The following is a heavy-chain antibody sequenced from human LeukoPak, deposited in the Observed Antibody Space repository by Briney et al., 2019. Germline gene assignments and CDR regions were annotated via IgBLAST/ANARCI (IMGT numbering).Heavy chain of an antibody. J-gene: IGHJ5*02. Sequence: GASVKVSCKASGYTFTGYYMHWVRQAPGQGLELMGWINPNSGGTNYAQKFQGRVTMTRDTSISTAYMELSRLRSDDTAVYYCAREYRCTNGVCYNWFDPWGQGTPVTVSS. CDR3: AREYRCTNGVCYNWFDP. CDR1: GYTFTGYY. V-gene: IGHV1-2*02. CDR2: INPNSGGT. D-gene: IGHD2-8*01.